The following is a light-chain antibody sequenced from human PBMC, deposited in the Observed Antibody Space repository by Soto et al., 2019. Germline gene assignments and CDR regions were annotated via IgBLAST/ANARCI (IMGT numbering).Light chain of an antibody. Sequence: QSVLTQPASVSGSPGQSITISCTGTSSDVGGYNYVSWYQQHPGNAPKLVIYAVSNRPSGISNRFSGSKSGNTASLTISGLQAEDEADYYCSSYTSTSSLDIIFGGGTKVTVL. J-gene: IGLJ2*01. CDR1: SSDVGGYNY. V-gene: IGLV2-14*01. CDR2: AVS. CDR3: SSYTSTSSLDII.